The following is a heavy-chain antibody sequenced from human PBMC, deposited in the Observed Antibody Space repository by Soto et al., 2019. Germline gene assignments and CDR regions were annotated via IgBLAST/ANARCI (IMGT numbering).Heavy chain of an antibody. Sequence: GGSLRLSCAASGFTFSSYAMSWVRQAPGKGLEWVSAISGSGGSTYYADSVKGRFTISRDNSKNTLYLQMNSLRAEDTAVYYCAKAGIRFDEWLLARNWFDYWGQGNLVTVSS. J-gene: IGHJ4*02. CDR3: AKAGIRFDEWLLARNWFDY. V-gene: IGHV3-23*01. CDR1: GFTFSSYA. CDR2: ISGSGGST. D-gene: IGHD3-3*01.